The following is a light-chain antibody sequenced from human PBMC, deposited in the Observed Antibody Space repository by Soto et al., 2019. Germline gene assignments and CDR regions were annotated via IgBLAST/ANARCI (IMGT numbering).Light chain of an antibody. CDR2: SNN. V-gene: IGLV1-44*01. J-gene: IGLJ3*02. CDR1: SSNIGSNT. Sequence: QSVLTQPPSASGTPGQRVTISCSGSSSNIGSNTVNWYQQLPGTAPKLLIYSNNQRPSGDPDRFSGSKSGTSASLAISGLQSEDEADYYCAAWDDSLNGWVFGGGTKLPVL. CDR3: AAWDDSLNGWV.